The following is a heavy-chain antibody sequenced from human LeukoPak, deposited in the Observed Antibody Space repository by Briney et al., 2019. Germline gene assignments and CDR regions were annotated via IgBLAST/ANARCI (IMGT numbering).Heavy chain of an antibody. Sequence: GGSLRLSCAASGFTFSGYAMSWVRQAPGKGLEWVSAISGSGGSTYYADSVKGRVTISRDNSKNTLYLQMNSLRAEDTAVYYCAKCRGYSYAFPDAFDIWGQGTVVTISS. V-gene: IGHV3-23*01. CDR1: GFTFSGYA. CDR2: ISGSGGST. CDR3: AKCRGYSYAFPDAFDI. D-gene: IGHD5-18*01. J-gene: IGHJ3*02.